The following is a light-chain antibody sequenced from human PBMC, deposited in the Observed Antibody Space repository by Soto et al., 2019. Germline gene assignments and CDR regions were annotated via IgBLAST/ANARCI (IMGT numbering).Light chain of an antibody. V-gene: IGKV1-39*01. CDR3: QQSYGTPLT. Sequence: DMEMTQSPSSLSASVGDRVTITCRASQSISNYLNWYQHKPGKVPKLLIYAASSLHSGVPTRFSGSGSGTDFTLTINNLQPEDFATYYCQQSYGTPLTFGGGTKIEIK. CDR2: AAS. CDR1: QSISNY. J-gene: IGKJ4*01.